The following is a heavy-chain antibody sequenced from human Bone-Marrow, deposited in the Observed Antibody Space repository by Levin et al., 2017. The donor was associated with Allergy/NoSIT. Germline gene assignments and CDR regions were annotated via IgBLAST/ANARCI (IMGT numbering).Heavy chain of an antibody. J-gene: IGHJ3*02. CDR2: ISWNSGSI. D-gene: IGHD6-13*01. Sequence: LSLTCAASGFTFDDYAMHWVRQAPGKGLEWVSGISWNSGSIGYADSVKGRFTISRDNAKNSLYLQMNSLRAEDTALYYCAKAIWQQDDAFDIWGQGTMVTVSS. CDR3: AKAIWQQDDAFDI. CDR1: GFTFDDYA. V-gene: IGHV3-9*01.